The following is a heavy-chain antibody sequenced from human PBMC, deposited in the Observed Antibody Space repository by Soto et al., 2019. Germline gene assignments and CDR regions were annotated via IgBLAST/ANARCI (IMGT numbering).Heavy chain of an antibody. CDR2: INPNSGGT. J-gene: IGHJ6*02. CDR1: GYTFTGYY. D-gene: IGHD5-12*01. CDR3: ARGPVDIVATIVSQPYYYGMDV. V-gene: IGHV1-2*04. Sequence: ASVKVSCKASGYTFTGYYMHWVRQAPGQGLEWMGWINPNSGGTNYAQKFQGWVTMTRDTSISTAHMELSRLRSDDTAVYYCARGPVDIVATIVSQPYYYGMDVWGQGTTVTVSS.